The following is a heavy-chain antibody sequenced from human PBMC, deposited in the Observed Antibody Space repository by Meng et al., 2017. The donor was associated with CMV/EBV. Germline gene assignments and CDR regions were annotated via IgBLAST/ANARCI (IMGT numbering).Heavy chain of an antibody. V-gene: IGHV1-46*04. CDR2: INLVDVNT. J-gene: IGHJ4*02. CDR3: AREYPATWYFDQ. CDR1: GYIFTTYF. Sequence: GHMSQSCAEVKKPWGSVKISCNASGYIFTTYFIHLVRQAPGQGLDWMGMINLVDVNTNVAHKLQGRLSMTRDTSTSTVYMDLSSLRSEDTAMYYCAREYPATWYFDQWGQGTLVTVSS. D-gene: IGHD2-15*01.